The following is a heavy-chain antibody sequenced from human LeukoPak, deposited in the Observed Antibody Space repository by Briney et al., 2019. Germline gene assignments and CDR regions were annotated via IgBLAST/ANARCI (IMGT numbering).Heavy chain of an antibody. CDR3: AREFRSNIVVVPAAKGNLGY. CDR1: GYTFTVYY. V-gene: IGHV1-2*02. D-gene: IGHD2-2*01. CDR2: ISPKSGDT. J-gene: IGHJ4*02. Sequence: ASVKVSCKASGYTFTVYYIHWVRQAPGQGLEWMGWISPKSGDTNLAQKFQGRVTMTRGTSISTAYMELSRLRSDDTAVYYCAREFRSNIVVVPAAKGNLGYWGQGTLVTVSS.